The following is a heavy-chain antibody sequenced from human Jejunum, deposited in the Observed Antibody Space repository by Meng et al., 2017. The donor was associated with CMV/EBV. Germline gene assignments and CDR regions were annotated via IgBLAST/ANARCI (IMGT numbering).Heavy chain of an antibody. D-gene: IGHD3-10*01. V-gene: IGHV4-30-4*08. CDR3: ARGGIFRGIDY. CDR2: IYYNGNA. J-gene: IGHJ4*02. CDR1: GDSISSGDYS. Sequence: QVQLQGSGPRRVKPSQTLSLHCTVSGDSISSGDYSWNWIRQSPGKGLEWIGYIYYNGNAYYNPSLQSRVSISVDTSKNEFSLNLNSVTAADTALYFCARGGIFRGIDYWGQGTLVTVSS.